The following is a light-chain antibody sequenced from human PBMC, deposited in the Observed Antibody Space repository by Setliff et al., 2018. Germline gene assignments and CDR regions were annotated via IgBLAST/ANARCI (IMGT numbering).Light chain of an antibody. V-gene: IGLV2-14*03. CDR3: SSYTSSSTLEGV. J-gene: IGLJ1*01. Sequence: QSVLTQPAAVSGSPGQSITISCTGTSSDVGGYNYVSWYQQHPGKAPKLMIYDVSTRPSGVSNRFSGSKSCNTASLTISGLQAEDEADYYCSSYTSSSTLEGVFGTGTKATV. CDR2: DVS. CDR1: SSDVGGYNY.